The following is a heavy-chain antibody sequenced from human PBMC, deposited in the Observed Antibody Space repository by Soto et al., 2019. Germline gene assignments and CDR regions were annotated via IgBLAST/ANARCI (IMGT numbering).Heavy chain of an antibody. Sequence: GGSLRLSCAASGFTFSSHAMHWVRQAPGKGLEWVAVISYDGSNKYYADSVKGRFTISRDNSKNTLYLQMNSLRAEDTAVYYCARGPSVPSPLGIIIMSHYGMDVWGQGTTVTSP. CDR2: ISYDGSNK. CDR1: GFTFSSHA. J-gene: IGHJ6*02. D-gene: IGHD3-16*01. V-gene: IGHV3-30*07. CDR3: ARGPSVPSPLGIIIMSHYGMDV.